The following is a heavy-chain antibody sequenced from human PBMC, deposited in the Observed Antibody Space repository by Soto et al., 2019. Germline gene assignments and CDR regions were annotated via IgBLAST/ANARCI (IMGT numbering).Heavy chain of an antibody. V-gene: IGHV3-23*01. J-gene: IGHJ5*02. CDR2: ISGSGGST. Sequence: GGSLRLSCAASGFTFSSYAMSWVRQAPGKGLEWVSAISGSGGSTYYADSVKGRFTISRDNSKNTLYLQMNSLRAEDTAVYYCAKAIAAGIKYNWFDPWGQGTLVTVSS. CDR1: GFTFSSYA. CDR3: AKAIAAGIKYNWFDP. D-gene: IGHD6-25*01.